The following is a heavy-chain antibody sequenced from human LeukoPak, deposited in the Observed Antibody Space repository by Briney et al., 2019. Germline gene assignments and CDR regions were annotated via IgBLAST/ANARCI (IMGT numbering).Heavy chain of an antibody. CDR1: GFTFSSFA. CDR3: ARAFTAYQLTRLDY. CDR2: ISYDGSNA. Sequence: PGGSLRLSCAASGFTFSSFAMHWVRQAPGKGLEWVGVISYDGSNAFYADPVKGRFTISRDNSKNALYVQMSSLSADDRAVYYCARAFTAYQLTRLDYWGQGTLVTVSS. J-gene: IGHJ4*02. V-gene: IGHV3-30-3*01. D-gene: IGHD2-2*01.